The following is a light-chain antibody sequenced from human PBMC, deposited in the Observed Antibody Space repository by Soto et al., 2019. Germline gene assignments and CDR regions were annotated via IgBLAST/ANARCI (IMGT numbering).Light chain of an antibody. CDR1: SSNIGKNY. V-gene: IGLV1-51*02. CDR2: ENY. Sequence: QSVLTQPPSVSAAPGQKVTISCSGSSSNIGKNYVSWFQHLPGTAPKLLIYENYKRPSGIPDRFSGSKSGTSATLGITGLQTGDEADYYCGTWDSSLSAGVFGGGT. CDR3: GTWDSSLSAGV. J-gene: IGLJ3*02.